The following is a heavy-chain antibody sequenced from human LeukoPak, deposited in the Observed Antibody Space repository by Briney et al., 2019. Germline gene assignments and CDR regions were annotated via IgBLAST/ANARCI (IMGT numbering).Heavy chain of an antibody. Sequence: PGGSLRLSCAASGFTFSNYGMHWVRQAPGKGVEWVAVISYDGNNKYYTDSVKGRFTISRDNPKNTLYLQMNSLRAEDTAVYYCTRGGFCSSTICYLWNAFDIWGQGTVVTVSS. CDR3: TRGGFCSSTICYLWNAFDI. CDR2: ISYDGNNK. D-gene: IGHD2-2*01. J-gene: IGHJ3*02. V-gene: IGHV3-30*03. CDR1: GFTFSNYG.